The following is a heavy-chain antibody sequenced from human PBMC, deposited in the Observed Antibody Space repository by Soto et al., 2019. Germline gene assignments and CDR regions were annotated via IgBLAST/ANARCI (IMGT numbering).Heavy chain of an antibody. CDR2: VSDDGYTT. Sequence: QVRLVESGGGVVQPGRSLRLSCAASGFIFSTYGMHWVRQAPGKGLQWVAVVSDDGYTTYYAESVKGRFTVSRDSSKNTLYLQMSNLRIEDTAVYYCARVGHHVVGTDAYSFDYWGQGTLVTVSS. CDR1: GFIFSTYG. V-gene: IGHV3-30*03. D-gene: IGHD1-26*01. CDR3: ARVGHHVVGTDAYSFDY. J-gene: IGHJ4*02.